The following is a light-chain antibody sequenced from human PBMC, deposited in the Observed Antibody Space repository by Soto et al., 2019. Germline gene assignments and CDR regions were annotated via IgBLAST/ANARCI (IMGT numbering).Light chain of an antibody. V-gene: IGKV3-15*01. CDR1: QSVSSN. CDR3: QQYNDWPLT. Sequence: EIVMTQSPLTLSVSPGDRATLSCRASQSVSSNLAWYQQKPGQAPRLLIYGASSRATGIPARFSGSGSGTEFTLTISSLQSEDFAIYYCQQYNDWPLTFDQGTKLEIK. J-gene: IGKJ2*01. CDR2: GAS.